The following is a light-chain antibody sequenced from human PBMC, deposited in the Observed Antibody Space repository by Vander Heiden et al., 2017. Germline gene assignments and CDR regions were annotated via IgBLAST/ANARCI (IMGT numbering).Light chain of an antibody. J-gene: IGKJ4*01. Sequence: AIKMHPSPSPLYASDGDRVTITCRASQDIRIYLGWYQQKPGQAPRLLIYAASTLDSGVPSRFSGSGSGTDFTLTISSLQPEDFAVYYCHQGYSTPLTFGPGTKVDIK. V-gene: IGKV1-6*01. CDR2: AAS. CDR1: QDIRIY. CDR3: HQGYSTPLT.